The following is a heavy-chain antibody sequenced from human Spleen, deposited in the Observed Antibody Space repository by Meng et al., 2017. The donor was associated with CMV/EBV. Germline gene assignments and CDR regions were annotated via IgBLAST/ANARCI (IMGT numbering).Heavy chain of an antibody. V-gene: IGHV3-48*04. CDR3: ASEGGYCRSTSCRGYYYYGMDV. CDR1: GFTFSSYD. CDR2: ISSSSSSI. J-gene: IGHJ6*02. Sequence: GESLKISCAASGFTFSSYDMNWVRQAPGKGLEWVSYISSSSSSIYYADSVKGRFTISRDHAKNSLYLQMNSLRAEDTAVYYCASEGGYCRSTSCRGYYYYGMDVWGQGTTVTVSS. D-gene: IGHD2-2*01.